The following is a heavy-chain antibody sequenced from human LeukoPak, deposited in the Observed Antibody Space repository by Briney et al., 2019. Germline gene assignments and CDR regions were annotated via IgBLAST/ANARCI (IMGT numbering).Heavy chain of an antibody. D-gene: IGHD4-23*01. J-gene: IGHJ6*02. CDR2: IYHRGST. CDR1: GGFTSSYY. V-gene: IGHV4-59*01. Sequence: PSETLSLTCTVSGGFTSSYYWSWIRQPPGKGLEWIGYIYHRGSTNYNPSLKSRVTISVDTSKNQFSLKLSSVTAADTAVYYCARSDYGGNSVYYYYGMDVWGQGTTVTVSS. CDR3: ARSDYGGNSVYYYYGMDV.